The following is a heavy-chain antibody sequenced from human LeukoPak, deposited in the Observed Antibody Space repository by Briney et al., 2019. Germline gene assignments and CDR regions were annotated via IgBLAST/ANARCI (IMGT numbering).Heavy chain of an antibody. CDR2: SSTSGSIT. J-gene: IGHJ4*02. CDR1: GFTFSDYY. D-gene: IGHD3-10*02. CDR3: ARDFSDVRGNIFDS. V-gene: IGHV3-11*04. Sequence: PGGSLRLSCAASGFTFSDYYMSWIRQAPGKGLQWLAYSSTSGSITYYADSVKGRFTISRDNAKNSVYLQMNSLRAEDTAVYYCARDFSDVRGNIFDSWGQGTLVTVPS.